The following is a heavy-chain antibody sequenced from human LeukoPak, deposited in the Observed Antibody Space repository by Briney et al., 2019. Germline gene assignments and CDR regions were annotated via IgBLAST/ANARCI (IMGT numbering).Heavy chain of an antibody. J-gene: IGHJ4*02. V-gene: IGHV3-30-3*01. CDR2: ISYDGSNK. D-gene: IGHD3-22*01. CDR3: ARDRIKRSYYYDSSGSFDY. CDR1: GFTFSSYA. Sequence: GRSLRLSCAASGFTFSSYAMHWVRQAPGKGLEWVAVISYDGSNKYYADSVKGRFTISRDNSKNTLYLQMNSLRAEDTAVYYCARDRIKRSYYYDSSGSFDYWGQGTLVTVSS.